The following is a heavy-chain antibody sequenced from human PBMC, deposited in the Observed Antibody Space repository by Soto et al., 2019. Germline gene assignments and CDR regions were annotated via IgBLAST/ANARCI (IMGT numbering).Heavy chain of an antibody. V-gene: IGHV4-59*01. CDR3: ARGDYASAWYFDL. CDR2: IYYSGST. Sequence: QVQLQESGPGLVKPSETLSLTCTVSGGSISSYYWNWIRQPPGKGLEWIGYIYYSGSTNYNPSLKSRVXXSXDXXKHQFSLKLTSVTAADTAVYYCARGDYASAWYFDLWGRGTLVTVSS. D-gene: IGHD4-17*01. J-gene: IGHJ2*01. CDR1: GGSISSYY.